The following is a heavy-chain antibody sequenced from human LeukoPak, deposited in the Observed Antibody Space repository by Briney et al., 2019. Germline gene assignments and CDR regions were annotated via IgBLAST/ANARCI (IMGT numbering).Heavy chain of an antibody. CDR2: INSNGGST. D-gene: IGHD5-18*01. CDR3: ACREVQRYSYGYGC. Sequence: PGGSLRLSCVASGFTFSSYAMHWVRQTPGKGLEYVSGINSNGGSTHYANSVKGRFTISRDNSKHTLYLQMGSLRTEDMAVYYCACREVQRYSYGYGCWGQGTLVTVSS. CDR1: GFTFSSYA. J-gene: IGHJ4*02. V-gene: IGHV3-64*01.